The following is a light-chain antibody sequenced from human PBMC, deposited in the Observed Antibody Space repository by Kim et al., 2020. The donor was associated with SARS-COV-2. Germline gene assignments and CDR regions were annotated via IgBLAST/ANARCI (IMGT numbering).Light chain of an antibody. Sequence: DIQMTQSPSSLSASVGDRVTITCQASQDISNYLNWFQQKPGKAPKFLIYDASNLETGVPSRFSGSGSGTDFTFTISSLQPEDIATYYCQQYDNRPITFGQGTRLEIK. V-gene: IGKV1-33*01. CDR3: QQYDNRPIT. J-gene: IGKJ5*01. CDR1: QDISNY. CDR2: DAS.